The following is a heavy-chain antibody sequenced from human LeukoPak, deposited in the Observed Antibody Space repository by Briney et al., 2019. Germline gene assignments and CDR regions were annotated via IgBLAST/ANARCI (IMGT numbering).Heavy chain of an antibody. V-gene: IGHV1-8*03. D-gene: IGHD2-2*01. J-gene: IGHJ4*02. Sequence: ASVKVSCKASGYTFTSYDINWVRQATRQGLEWMGWMNPNSGNTGYAQKFQGRVTITRNTSISTAYMELSSLRSENTAVYYCARGPLIPAAPLAYWGQGTLVTVSS. CDR2: MNPNSGNT. CDR1: GYTFTSYD. CDR3: ARGPLIPAAPLAY.